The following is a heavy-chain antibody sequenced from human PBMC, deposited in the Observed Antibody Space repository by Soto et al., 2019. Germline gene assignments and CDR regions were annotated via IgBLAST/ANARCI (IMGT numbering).Heavy chain of an antibody. Sequence: EVQLLESGGGLVQPGGSLRLSCAASGFTFSKYAMSWVRQAPGKGLDWVSGISDSGFTTYSADSVKGRFTISRDNSKNTLYLQMNSLRAEDTAVYYCAKGKGTGVTRVGAFDSWGQGTMVTVSS. CDR2: ISDSGFTT. V-gene: IGHV3-23*01. J-gene: IGHJ3*02. CDR3: AKGKGTGVTRVGAFDS. D-gene: IGHD2-8*02. CDR1: GFTFSKYA.